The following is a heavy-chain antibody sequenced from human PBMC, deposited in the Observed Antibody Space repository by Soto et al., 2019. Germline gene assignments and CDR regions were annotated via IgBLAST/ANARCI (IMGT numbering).Heavy chain of an antibody. CDR2: INSDGSST. V-gene: IGHV3-74*01. D-gene: IGHD3-3*01. Sequence: GGSLRLSCAASGFTFSSYWMHWVRQAPGKGLVWVSRINSDGSSTSYADSVKGRFTISRDNAKNTLYLQMNSLRAEDTAVYYCARASTSYYDFWSAYQDYGMDVWGQRTTFTVSS. CDR1: GFTFSSYW. CDR3: ARASTSYYDFWSAYQDYGMDV. J-gene: IGHJ6*01.